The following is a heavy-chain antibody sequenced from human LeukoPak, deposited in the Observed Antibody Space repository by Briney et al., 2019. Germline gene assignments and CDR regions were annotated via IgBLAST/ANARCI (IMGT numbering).Heavy chain of an antibody. J-gene: IGHJ5*02. V-gene: IGHV4-39*07. Sequence: PSETLSLTCTVSGGSISSSSYYWGWIRQPPGKGLEWIGSIYYSGFTYYNPSLKSRVTISVDTSKNQFSQKLSSVTAADTAVYYCARDYAPWWELHENWFDPWGQGTLVTVSS. D-gene: IGHD1-26*01. CDR1: GGSISSSSYY. CDR3: ARDYAPWWELHENWFDP. CDR2: IYYSGFT.